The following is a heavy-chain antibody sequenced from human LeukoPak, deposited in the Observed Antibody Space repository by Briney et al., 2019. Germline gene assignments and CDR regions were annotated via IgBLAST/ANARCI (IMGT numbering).Heavy chain of an antibody. CDR3: ARVRYSSSWYYFDY. D-gene: IGHD6-13*01. CDR1: GYTFTSYE. V-gene: IGHV1-8*03. CDR2: MNPNSGNT. J-gene: IGHJ4*02. Sequence: PLASVKVSCKASGYTFTSYEINWARQATGQGLEWMGWMNPNSGNTGYAQKFQGRVTITRNTSISPVYMELSSLRSEDTAVYYCARVRYSSSWYYFDYWGQGTLVTVSS.